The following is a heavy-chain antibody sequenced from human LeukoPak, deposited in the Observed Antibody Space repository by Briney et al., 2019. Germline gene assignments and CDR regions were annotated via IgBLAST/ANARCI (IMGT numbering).Heavy chain of an antibody. CDR3: ATTYRTGTGFADAFDI. D-gene: IGHD3/OR15-3a*01. Sequence: ASVKVSCKASGGTFSSYAISWVRQAPGQGLEWMGRIIPILGIANYAQKFQGRVTMTEDTSTDTAYMELSSLRSEDTAVYYCATTYRTGTGFADAFDIWGQGTMVTVSS. CDR2: IIPILGIA. CDR1: GGTFSSYA. J-gene: IGHJ3*02. V-gene: IGHV1-69*04.